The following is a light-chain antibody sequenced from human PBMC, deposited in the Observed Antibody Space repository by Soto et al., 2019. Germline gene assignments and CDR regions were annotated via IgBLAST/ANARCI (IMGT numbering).Light chain of an antibody. J-gene: IGLJ1*01. CDR2: EVS. CDR3: FSYTSSGTYV. Sequence: QSALTQPASVSGSPGQSITISCTGTSSDVGSYNLVSWYQQHPGKAPKLMIYEVSKRPSGVSNRFSASKSGNTASLAIPGLQAEDEADYYCFSYTSSGTYVFGTGTKVTVL. V-gene: IGLV2-14*02. CDR1: SSDVGSYNL.